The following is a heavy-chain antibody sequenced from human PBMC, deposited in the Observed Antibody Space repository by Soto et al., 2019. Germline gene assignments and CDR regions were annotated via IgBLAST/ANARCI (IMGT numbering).Heavy chain of an antibody. CDR2: FDPEDGET. CDR1: GYTLTELS. Sequence: ASVKVSCKVSGYTLTELSMHWVRQAPGKGLEWMGGFDPEDGETIYAQKFQGRVTMTEDTSTDTACMELSSLRSEDTAVYYCATVMAGSYGHKGAYYYYYGMDVWGQGTTVTVSS. J-gene: IGHJ6*02. V-gene: IGHV1-24*01. D-gene: IGHD5-18*01. CDR3: ATVMAGSYGHKGAYYYYYGMDV.